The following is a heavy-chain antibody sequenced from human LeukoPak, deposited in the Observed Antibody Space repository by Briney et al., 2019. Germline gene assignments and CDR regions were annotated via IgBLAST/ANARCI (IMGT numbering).Heavy chain of an antibody. V-gene: IGHV1-2*02. J-gene: IGHJ3*01. CDR1: GYTFTGNH. Sequence: EASVKVSCKASGYTFTGNHLHWVRQAPGLGLEWMGWINPNNGGTSFAQNFQGRVTLTRDTSISTAYMELSTLRSDDTAVYYCARGAGPKAFDVWGQGTIVTVST. CDR2: INPNNGGT. CDR3: ARGAGPKAFDV.